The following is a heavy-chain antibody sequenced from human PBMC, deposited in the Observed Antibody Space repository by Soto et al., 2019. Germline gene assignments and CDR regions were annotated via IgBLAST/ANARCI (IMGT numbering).Heavy chain of an antibody. V-gene: IGHV4-59*01. D-gene: IGHD2-2*02. Sequence: PSETLSLTCTVSGGSISSYYWSWIRQPPGKGLGWIGYIYYSGSTNYNPSLKSRVTISVDTSKNQFSLKLSSVTAADTAVYYCARDLVVVPAAIGGYYYYYGMDVWAKGPRSPSP. CDR3: ARDLVVVPAAIGGYYYYYGMDV. CDR2: IYYSGST. CDR1: GGSISSYY. J-gene: IGHJ6*02.